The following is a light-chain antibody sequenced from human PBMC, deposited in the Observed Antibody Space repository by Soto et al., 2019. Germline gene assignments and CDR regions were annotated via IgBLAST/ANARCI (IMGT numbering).Light chain of an antibody. Sequence: IVLTQSPGTLSLSPLYRATLSFMAIQIVIINLAWYQQKPGQAPRLLIYGASTRATGIPDRFYGSGSGTDFTLTIYRLEPEDFAVYYCQQYGNSPQTFGQGTKVDI. J-gene: IGKJ1*01. V-gene: IGKV3-20*01. CDR3: QQYGNSPQT. CDR1: QIVIIN. CDR2: GAS.